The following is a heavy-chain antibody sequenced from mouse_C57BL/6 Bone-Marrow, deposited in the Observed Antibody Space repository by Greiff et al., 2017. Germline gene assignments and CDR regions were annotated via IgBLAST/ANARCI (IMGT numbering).Heavy chain of an antibody. J-gene: IGHJ2*01. CDR3: ARSDGYCLYYCDY. V-gene: IGHV1-59*01. Sequence: QVQLQQPGAELVRPGTSVKLSCKASGYTFTSYWMHWVKQRPGQGLEWIGVIDPSDSYTNYNQKFKGKATLTVDTSSSTAYMQLSSLTSEDSAVYYCARSDGYCLYYCDYWGQGTTLTVSS. CDR1: GYTFTSYW. D-gene: IGHD2-3*01. CDR2: IDPSDSYT.